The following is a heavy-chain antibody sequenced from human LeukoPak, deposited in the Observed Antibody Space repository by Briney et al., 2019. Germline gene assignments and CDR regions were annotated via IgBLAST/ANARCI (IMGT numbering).Heavy chain of an antibody. CDR3: ARARWSVRGVPYYFDY. D-gene: IGHD3-10*01. V-gene: IGHV1-18*04. Sequence: ASVKVSCKASGYTFTSYGISWVRQAPGQGLEWMGWISAYNGNTNYAQKLQGRVTMTTDTSTSTAYVELRSLRSDDTAVYHCARARWSVRGVPYYFDYWGQGTLVTVSS. CDR1: GYTFTSYG. J-gene: IGHJ4*02. CDR2: ISAYNGNT.